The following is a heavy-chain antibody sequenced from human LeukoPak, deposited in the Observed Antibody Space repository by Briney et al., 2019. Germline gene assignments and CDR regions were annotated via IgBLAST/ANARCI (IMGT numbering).Heavy chain of an antibody. CDR1: GGTFSSYA. J-gene: IGHJ4*02. V-gene: IGHV1-69*13. CDR3: ARGRFRLRYFDY. CDR2: IIPIFGTA. Sequence: ASVKVSCKASGGTFSSYAISWVRQAPGQGLEWMGGIIPIFGTANYAQKFQGRVTITADESTSTAYMELSSLRSEDTAVYYCARGRFRLRYFDYWGQGTLVTVSS. D-gene: IGHD3-10*01.